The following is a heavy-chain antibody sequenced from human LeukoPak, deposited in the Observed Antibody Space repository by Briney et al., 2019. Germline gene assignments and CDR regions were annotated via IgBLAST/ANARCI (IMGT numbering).Heavy chain of an antibody. Sequence: SETLSLTCTVSGDSISSSDYYYGWIRQPPGKGLEWIGSIYYSGSTYYNPSLRSRVTISVDTSKNHFSLRLSSVSAADTALYYCARLNYYYHYMDVWGKGPTVTVSS. CDR2: IYYSGST. J-gene: IGHJ6*03. CDR1: GDSISSSDYY. CDR3: ARLNYYYHYMDV. V-gene: IGHV4-39*02.